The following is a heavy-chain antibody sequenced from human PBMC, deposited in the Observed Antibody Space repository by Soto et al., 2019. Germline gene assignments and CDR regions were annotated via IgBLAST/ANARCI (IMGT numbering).Heavy chain of an antibody. CDR2: SSNSGTFT. Sequence: QVQLVESGGGLVKPGGSLRLSCTASGFTLSDYYMSWIRQPPGKGLEWVAYSSNSGTFTRYADSVKGRFSISRDNAKKSLYLEINSLRGEDTAIYYCARSGDNFNRLDYWGQGTPVTVSA. D-gene: IGHD1-1*01. CDR3: ARSGDNFNRLDY. V-gene: IGHV3-11*06. CDR1: GFTLSDYY. J-gene: IGHJ4*02.